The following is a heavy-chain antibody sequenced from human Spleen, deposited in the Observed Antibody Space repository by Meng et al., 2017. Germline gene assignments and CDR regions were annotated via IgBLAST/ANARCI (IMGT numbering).Heavy chain of an antibody. Sequence: GESLKISCAASGFTFRSYEMNWVRQPPGRGLEWVSYISGSGSSIYYADSVKGRFTVSRDNAKNSLYLQMSSLRAEDTAIYYCARDRLDYGDPNLSDAFDIWGQGTMVTVSS. CDR1: GFTFRSYE. V-gene: IGHV3-48*03. J-gene: IGHJ3*02. D-gene: IGHD4-17*01. CDR3: ARDRLDYGDPNLSDAFDI. CDR2: ISGSGSSI.